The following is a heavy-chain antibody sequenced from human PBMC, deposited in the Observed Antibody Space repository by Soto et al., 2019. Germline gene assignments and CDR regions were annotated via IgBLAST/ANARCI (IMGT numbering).Heavy chain of an antibody. CDR3: ARKPGISYSGYDPKTFDY. V-gene: IGHV3-33*01. CDR2: IWYDGSNE. J-gene: IGHJ4*02. CDR1: GFTFSSYG. D-gene: IGHD5-12*01. Sequence: GGSLRLSCAASGFTFSSYGMHWVRQAPGKGLEWVASIWYDGSNEYYADSVKGRFTISRDNSKNPLYLQMNSLGAEDTAVYYCARKPGISYSGYDPKTFDYWGQGTLVTVS.